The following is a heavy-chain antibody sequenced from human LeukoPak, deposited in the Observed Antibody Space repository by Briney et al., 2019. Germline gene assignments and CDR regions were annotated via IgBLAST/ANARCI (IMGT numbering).Heavy chain of an antibody. V-gene: IGHV3-49*03. CDR1: GFTFGDYA. CDR3: TSSVTTVTLVDY. CDR2: IRSKAYGGTT. Sequence: PGGSLRLSCTASGFTFGDYAMSWFRQAPGKGLEWVGFIRSKAYGGTTEYAASVKGRFTISRDDSKSIAYLQMNSLKTVDTAVYYCTSSVTTVTLVDYWGQGTLVTVPS. J-gene: IGHJ4*02. D-gene: IGHD4-11*01.